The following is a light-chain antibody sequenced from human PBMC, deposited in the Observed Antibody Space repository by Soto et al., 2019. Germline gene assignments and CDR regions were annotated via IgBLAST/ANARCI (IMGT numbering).Light chain of an antibody. CDR3: LLYDGGAQGV. CDR1: TGAVTSGYY. Sequence: QTVVTQEPSLTVSPGGTVTLTCASRTGAVTSGYYPNRFQQKPGQAPRALSYSTSNKHSWTPARFSGSLLGGKAALTLSGVQPEDEAEYYCLLYDGGAQGVFGGRTKLTVL. CDR2: STS. J-gene: IGLJ3*02. V-gene: IGLV7-43*01.